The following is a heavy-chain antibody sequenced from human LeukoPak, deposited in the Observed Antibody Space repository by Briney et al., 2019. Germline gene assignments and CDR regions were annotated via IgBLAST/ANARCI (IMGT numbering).Heavy chain of an antibody. Sequence: KPSETLSLTCTVSGGSISNGDHYWSWIRQHPGKGLEWIGHIYYSGSTYYNPSLKSRVTISVDTSKNQFSLKLSSVTAADTAVYYCARGVVVVPAVGPGNPTYGMDVWGQGTTVTVSS. J-gene: IGHJ6*02. CDR2: IYYSGST. CDR3: ARGVVVVPAVGPGNPTYGMDV. CDR1: GGSISNGDHY. D-gene: IGHD2-2*01. V-gene: IGHV4-31*03.